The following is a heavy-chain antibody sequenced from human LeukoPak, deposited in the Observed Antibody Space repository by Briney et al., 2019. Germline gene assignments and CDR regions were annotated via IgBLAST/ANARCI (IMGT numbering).Heavy chain of an antibody. J-gene: IGHJ3*02. CDR3: ARVISTVVTGLDAFDI. Sequence: PSETLSLTCTVSGGSISSSSYYWGWIRQPPGKGLEWIGSIYYSGSTYYNPSLKSRVTISVDTSKNQFSLRLSSVTAADTAVYYCARVISTVVTGLDAFDIWGQGTMVTVSS. V-gene: IGHV4-39*07. D-gene: IGHD4-23*01. CDR2: IYYSGST. CDR1: GGSISSSSYY.